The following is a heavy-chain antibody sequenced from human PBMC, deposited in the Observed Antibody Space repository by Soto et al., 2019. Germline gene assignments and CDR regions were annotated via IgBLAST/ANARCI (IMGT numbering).Heavy chain of an antibody. CDR3: AKKKTVADYYYYGLHV. J-gene: IGHJ6*02. CDR2: IFSGGRRT. Sequence: EAQLLESGGGLVQPGGSLRLACAASGFTFSSYAMTWVRQAPGKGPEWVSSIFSGGRRTYYADSVKGRFTISRDNSQNTLYLQMNNLTAEDTAIYYCAKKKTVADYYYYGLHVWGRGTTVTVSS. CDR1: GFTFSSYA. D-gene: IGHD1-1*01. V-gene: IGHV3-23*05.